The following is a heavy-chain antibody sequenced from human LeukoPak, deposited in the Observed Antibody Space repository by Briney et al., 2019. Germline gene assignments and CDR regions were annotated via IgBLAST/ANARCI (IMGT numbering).Heavy chain of an antibody. CDR3: ARTRYYYNSRSYGAPYYFDY. CDR2: INHSGST. Sequence: PSETLSLTCAVYGGSFSGYYWSWICQPPGKGLEWIGEINHSGSTNYNPSLKSRVTISVDTSKNQFSLKLSSVTAADTAVYYCARTRYYYNSRSYGAPYYFDYWGQGTLVTVSS. J-gene: IGHJ4*02. D-gene: IGHD3-10*01. V-gene: IGHV4-34*01. CDR1: GGSFSGYY.